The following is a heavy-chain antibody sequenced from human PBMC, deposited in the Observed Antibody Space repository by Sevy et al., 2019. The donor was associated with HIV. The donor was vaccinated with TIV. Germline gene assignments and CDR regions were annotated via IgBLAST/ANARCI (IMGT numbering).Heavy chain of an antibody. V-gene: IGHV3-21*01. J-gene: IGHJ6*02. CDR1: GFTFSDYN. CDR3: ARETSSFGEGIYYGMDV. Sequence: GGSPRLSCAASGFTFSDYNMNWVRQAPGKGLEWVSSISSISNYIYYADSVKGRFTISRDNAKNSLYLQMNSLRAEDTAVYYCARETSSFGEGIYYGMDVWGQGTTVTVSS. CDR2: ISSISNYI. D-gene: IGHD3-10*01.